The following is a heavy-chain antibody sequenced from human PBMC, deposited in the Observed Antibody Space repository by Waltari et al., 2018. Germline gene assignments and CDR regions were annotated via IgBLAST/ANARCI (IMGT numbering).Heavy chain of an antibody. V-gene: IGHV4-59*01. D-gene: IGHD3-3*01. CDR3: ARGRGYYSNWYFDL. CDR1: GGSISSYY. Sequence: QVQLQESGPGLVKPSETLSLTCTVSGGSISSYYWSWIRQPPGKGLEWIGYIDYSGSTNYNPSLKSRVTISVDTSKNQFSLKLSSVTAADTAVYYCARGRGYYSNWYFDLWGRGTLVTVSS. J-gene: IGHJ2*01. CDR2: IDYSGST.